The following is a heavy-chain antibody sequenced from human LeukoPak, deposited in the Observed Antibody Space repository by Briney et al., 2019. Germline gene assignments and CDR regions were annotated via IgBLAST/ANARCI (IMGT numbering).Heavy chain of an antibody. CDR3: AKDLGISGWSFDY. CDR1: GFTFSTYA. Sequence: PGGSLRLSCAASGFTFSTYAMSWVRQAPGKGLEWVSAISGSGGNTYYADSVKGRFTISRDNSKNTLYLQMNSLRAEDTAVYYCAKDLGISGWSFDYWGQGTLVTVSS. V-gene: IGHV3-23*01. D-gene: IGHD3-10*01. J-gene: IGHJ4*02. CDR2: ISGSGGNT.